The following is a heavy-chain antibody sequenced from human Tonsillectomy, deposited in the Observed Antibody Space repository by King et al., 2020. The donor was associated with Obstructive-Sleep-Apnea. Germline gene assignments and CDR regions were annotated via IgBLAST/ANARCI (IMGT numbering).Heavy chain of an antibody. CDR3: AKSSRDGGIVEVPSAEGYYYYYYDLDV. CDR1: GFTFRSYA. J-gene: IGHJ6*02. D-gene: IGHD2-2*01. Sequence: DVQLVESGGGLVQPGGSLRLSCAVSGFTFRSYAMNWVRQAPGKGLEWVSTLSGSDGSTYYAASVKGRFTISRDNSKNTLYMQMNSLRAEDTAEYTCAKSSRDGGIVEVPSAEGYYYYYYDLDVWGQGTTVTVSS. CDR2: LSGSDGST. V-gene: IGHV3-23*04.